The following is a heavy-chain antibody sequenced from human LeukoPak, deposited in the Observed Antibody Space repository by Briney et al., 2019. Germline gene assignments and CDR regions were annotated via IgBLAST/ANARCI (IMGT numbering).Heavy chain of an antibody. J-gene: IGHJ6*03. CDR1: GFSFSTYA. CDR2: ISAGGATK. D-gene: IGHD3-22*01. Sequence: PGGSLRLSCTASGFSFSTYAMSWVRQAPGKGLEWVSAISAGGATKYFVDSVKGRFTFSRDNSKNSLFLHMNSLRAEDTAIYYSSTDAYDSDCYFFYYIYVWGKGTTVTVSS. CDR3: STDAYDSDCYFFYYIYV. V-gene: IGHV3-23*01.